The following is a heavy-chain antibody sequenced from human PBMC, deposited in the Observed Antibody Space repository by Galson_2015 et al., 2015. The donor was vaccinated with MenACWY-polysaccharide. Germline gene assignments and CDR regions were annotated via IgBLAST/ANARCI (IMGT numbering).Heavy chain of an antibody. CDR1: GGSISSYY. Sequence: ETLSLTCTVSGGSISSYYWNWIRQSPGKGPEWIGYIYYSGITNYNPSLKSRVTIPMDTSKNQFSLRVNSVTAADTAVYYCARHGGVTMVRGVLYAFDIWGRGTMVAVSS. V-gene: IGHV4-59*08. D-gene: IGHD3-10*01. J-gene: IGHJ3*02. CDR3: ARHGGVTMVRGVLYAFDI. CDR2: IYYSGIT.